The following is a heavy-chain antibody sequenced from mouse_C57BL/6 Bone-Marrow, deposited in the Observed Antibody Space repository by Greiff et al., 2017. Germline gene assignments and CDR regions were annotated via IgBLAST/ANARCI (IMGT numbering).Heavy chain of an antibody. Sequence: EVKVVESGGGLVKPGGSLKLSCAASGFTFSDYGMHWVRQAPEKGLEWVAYISSGSSTIYYADTVKGRFTISRDNAKNTLFLQMTSLRSEDTAMYYCARIYYGNYERAMDYWGQGTSVTVSS. CDR1: GFTFSDYG. CDR3: ARIYYGNYERAMDY. V-gene: IGHV5-17*01. J-gene: IGHJ4*01. CDR2: ISSGSSTI. D-gene: IGHD2-1*01.